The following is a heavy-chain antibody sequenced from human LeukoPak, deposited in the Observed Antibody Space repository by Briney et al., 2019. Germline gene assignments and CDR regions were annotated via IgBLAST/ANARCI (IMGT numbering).Heavy chain of an antibody. Sequence: GGSPRLSCAASGFSFSYYWMHWVRQGSGKGPVWVSRIIGDGTRTDYADSVKGRFTISRDNAKSTLYLQMNSLTVEDTAVYYCLRVDDTNGHNWFDPWGQGTLVTVSS. CDR3: LRVDDTNGHNWFDP. D-gene: IGHD2-8*01. CDR1: GFSFSYYW. CDR2: IIGDGTRT. V-gene: IGHV3-74*01. J-gene: IGHJ5*02.